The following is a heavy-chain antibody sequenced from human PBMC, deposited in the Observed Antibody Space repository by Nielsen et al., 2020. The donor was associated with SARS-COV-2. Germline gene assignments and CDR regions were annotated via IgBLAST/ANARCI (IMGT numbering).Heavy chain of an antibody. CDR1: GFTFDDYA. V-gene: IGHV3-9*01. J-gene: IGHJ6*02. CDR3: AKVVDPDYYYGMDV. Sequence: SLKISCAASGFTFDDYAMHWVRQAPGKGLEWVSGISWNSGSIGYADSVKGRFTISRDNAKNSLYLQMNSLRAEDTALYYCAKVVDPDYYYGMDVWGQGTTVTVSS. D-gene: IGHD5-12*01. CDR2: ISWNSGSI.